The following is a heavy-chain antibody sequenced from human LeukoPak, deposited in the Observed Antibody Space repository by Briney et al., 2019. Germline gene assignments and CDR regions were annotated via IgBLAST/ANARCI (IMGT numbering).Heavy chain of an antibody. J-gene: IGHJ4*02. CDR3: ARVYETNGYLY. Sequence: GGSLRLSCAASGFTFSSYWMHWVRQAPGKGLVWVSRINSDGSSTSYADSVRGRFTISRDNAKNTVYLQMNSLRVEDTAVYYCARVYETNGYLYWGQGSLVTVSS. CDR2: INSDGSST. CDR1: GFTFSSYW. V-gene: IGHV3-74*01. D-gene: IGHD3-22*01.